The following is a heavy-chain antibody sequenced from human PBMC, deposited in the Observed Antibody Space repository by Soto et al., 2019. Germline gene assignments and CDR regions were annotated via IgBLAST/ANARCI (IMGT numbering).Heavy chain of an antibody. Sequence: EVQLLESGGGLVQPGGSLRLSCAVSGVTFSNFAMNWVRQAPGKGLEWVSGISHSGTSTYYADSVKGRFTISRDNSKNTLYLQMNSLRAEDAAVYYCAKGSSVHHGSEGGNWLDPWGQGILVTVSS. CDR3: AKGSSVHHGSEGGNWLDP. D-gene: IGHD3-10*01. J-gene: IGHJ5*02. V-gene: IGHV3-23*01. CDR1: GVTFSNFA. CDR2: ISHSGTST.